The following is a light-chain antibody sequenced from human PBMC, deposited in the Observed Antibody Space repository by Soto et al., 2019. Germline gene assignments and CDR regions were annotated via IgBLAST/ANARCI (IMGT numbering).Light chain of an antibody. Sequence: QSVLTQPASVSGSPGQSITISCAGTSSDVGGYNYVSWYQQHPGKAPKLLIYEVSNRPSGVSNRFSGSKSGNTASPTISGLQAEDEADYYCSSYTSSSTGGYVFGTGTKLTVL. J-gene: IGLJ1*01. CDR1: SSDVGGYNY. CDR2: EVS. V-gene: IGLV2-14*01. CDR3: SSYTSSSTGGYV.